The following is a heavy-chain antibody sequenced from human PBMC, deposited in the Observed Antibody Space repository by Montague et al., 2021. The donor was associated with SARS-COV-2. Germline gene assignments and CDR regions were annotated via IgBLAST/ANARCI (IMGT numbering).Heavy chain of an antibody. CDR1: GGSISSSNW. J-gene: IGHJ6*02. V-gene: IGHV4-4*02. Sequence: SETLSLTCAVSGGSISSSNWWSWVRQPPGKGLEWIGGIYHSGSTNYNPSLKSRVTISVDKSKNQFSQKLSSVTAADTAVYYCARDRRSWFPPYYYGMDVWGQGTTVTVSS. CDR3: ARDRRSWFPPYYYGMDV. CDR2: IYHSGST. D-gene: IGHD6-13*01.